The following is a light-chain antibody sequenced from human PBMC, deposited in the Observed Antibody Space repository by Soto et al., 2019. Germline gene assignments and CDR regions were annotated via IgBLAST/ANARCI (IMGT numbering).Light chain of an antibody. Sequence: QSVLTQPASVSGSPGQSIAISCTGTSSDVGGYDYVSWYQQHPGKAPKLMISDVSNRPSGVSYRFSGTKSGNTASLTVSGLQAEDEADYYCCSYTRSGTLIFGTGTKVTVL. J-gene: IGLJ1*01. CDR1: SSDVGGYDY. CDR2: DVS. CDR3: CSYTRSGTLI. V-gene: IGLV2-14*03.